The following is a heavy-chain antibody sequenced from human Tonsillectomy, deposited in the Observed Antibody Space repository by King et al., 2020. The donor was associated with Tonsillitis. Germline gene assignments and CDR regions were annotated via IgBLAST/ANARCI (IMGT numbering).Heavy chain of an antibody. CDR3: ARSLAGSGSYTNGSP. CDR1: GFTISNYA. J-gene: IGHJ4*02. V-gene: IGHV3-23*03. D-gene: IGHD3-10*01. Sequence: VQLVESGGGLVQPGGSLRLSCAASGFTISNYAMSWVRQAPGKGLEWVSVVYGAGSTTYYADSVKGRFTISRDNSKNTLYLQMNSLRAEDTAVYYCARSLAGSGSYTNGSPWGQGTLVTVSS. CDR2: VYGAGSTT.